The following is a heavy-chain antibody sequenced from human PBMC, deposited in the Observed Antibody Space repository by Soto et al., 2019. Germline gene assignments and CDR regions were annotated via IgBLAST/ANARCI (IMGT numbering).Heavy chain of an antibody. CDR1: GGSVSSGSYY. J-gene: IGHJ4*02. V-gene: IGHV4-30-4*08. CDR2: IYYTGNT. Sequence: SETLSLTCTVSGGSVSSGSYYWSWIRQHPGRGLEWIGYIYYTGNTYYNPSLKSRVTISVDTSKNQFSLKLSSVTAADTAVYYCARDGGDYVGNYWGQGTLVTVSS. D-gene: IGHD4-17*01. CDR3: ARDGGDYVGNY.